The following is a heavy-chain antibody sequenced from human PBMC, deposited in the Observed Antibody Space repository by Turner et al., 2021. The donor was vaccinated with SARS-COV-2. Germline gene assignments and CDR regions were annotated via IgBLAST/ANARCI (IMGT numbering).Heavy chain of an antibody. CDR2: IYSGGST. CDR1: GVTVSSHY. CDR3: ARGGHYYYGLDV. D-gene: IGHD3-10*01. J-gene: IGHJ6*02. V-gene: IGHV3-53*01. Sequence: EVQLVESGGGLIQPGGSLRLYCAASGVTVSSHYMSWVRQAPGKGLEWVSVIYSGGSTFYSDSVKGRFTISRDNSKNTLYLQMNSLRAEDTAVYYCARGGHYYYGLDVWGQGTTVTVSS.